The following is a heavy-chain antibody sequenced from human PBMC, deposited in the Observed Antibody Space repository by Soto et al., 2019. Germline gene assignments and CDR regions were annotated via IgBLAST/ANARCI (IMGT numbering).Heavy chain of an antibody. J-gene: IGHJ3*02. Sequence: EVQLLEAGGGLVQPGGSLRLSCAASGFTFSSYAMSWVRQAPGKGLEWFSAISGSGGSTYYADSVKGRFTISRDNSKKTQYLQMNSLRAEDTAVYYCAKSKASRGHDAFDIWGQGTMVTVYS. V-gene: IGHV3-23*01. CDR3: AKSKASRGHDAFDI. CDR2: ISGSGGST. CDR1: GFTFSSYA. D-gene: IGHD3-10*01.